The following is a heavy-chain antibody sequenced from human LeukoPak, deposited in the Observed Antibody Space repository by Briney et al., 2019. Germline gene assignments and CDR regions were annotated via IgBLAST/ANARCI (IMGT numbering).Heavy chain of an antibody. J-gene: IGHJ4*02. V-gene: IGHV1-8*01. D-gene: IGHD5-18*01. CDR1: GYTFTSYD. Sequence: SVKLSFKASGYTFTSYDINWGRQATRQGLGWMGWMNPNSGKTGYAQKFPGRVTMRRNTSISRAYMELRSLRCEDTAVYYCARGIQLWLIAYWGQGTLVTVSS. CDR3: ARGIQLWLIAY. CDR2: MNPNSGKT.